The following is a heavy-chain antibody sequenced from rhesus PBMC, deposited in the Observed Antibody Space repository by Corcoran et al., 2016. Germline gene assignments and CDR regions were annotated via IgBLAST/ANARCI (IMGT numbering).Heavy chain of an antibody. V-gene: IGHV4-73*01. CDR3: ARRSYGSGYYRGSLDV. J-gene: IGHJ5-2*02. CDR2: IYGNSAST. D-gene: IGHD3-28*01. CDR1: GGSISGYDY. Sequence: QVKLQQWGEGLVKPSETLSLTCAVYGGSISGYDYWSWIRQPAGKGLEWIGYIYGNSASTNYNPSLKNRVTISKDTSKNQFSLKLSSVTAADTAVYYCARRSYGSGYYRGSLDVWGRGVLVTVSS.